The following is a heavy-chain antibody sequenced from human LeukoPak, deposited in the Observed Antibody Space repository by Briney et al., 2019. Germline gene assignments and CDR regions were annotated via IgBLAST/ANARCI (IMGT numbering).Heavy chain of an antibody. D-gene: IGHD1-26*01. V-gene: IGHV1-24*01. CDR1: GYTFTSHY. J-gene: IGHJ4*02. CDR3: ATDGKWDPALDY. CDR2: FDPEDGET. Sequence: ASVKVSCRASGYTFTSHYMHWVRQAPGKGLEWMGGFDPEDGETIYAQKFQGRVTMTEDTSTDTAYMELSSLRSEDTAVYYCATDGKWDPALDYWGQGTLVTVSS.